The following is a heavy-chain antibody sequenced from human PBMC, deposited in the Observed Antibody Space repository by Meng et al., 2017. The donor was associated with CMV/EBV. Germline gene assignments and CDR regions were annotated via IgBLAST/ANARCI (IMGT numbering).Heavy chain of an antibody. V-gene: IGHV3-72*01. D-gene: IGHD2-15*01. CDR2: TRNKARGYTT. Sequence: GGSLRLSCVASGFTLSDQFMDWVRQAPGKGLEWVGRTRNKARGYTTEYAASVKGRFSISRDDSKNSVYLQMNSLKTEDTAVYYCARDGGGYCSGGSCYSAFDYWGQGTLVTVSS. CDR1: GFTLSDQF. CDR3: ARDGGGYCSGGSCYSAFDY. J-gene: IGHJ4*02.